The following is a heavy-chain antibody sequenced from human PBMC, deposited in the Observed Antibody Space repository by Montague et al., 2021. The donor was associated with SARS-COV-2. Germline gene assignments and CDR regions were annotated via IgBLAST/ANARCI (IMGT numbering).Heavy chain of an antibody. CDR2: ISYSGST. Sequence: SETLSLTCSVSGDSISNYSWSWIRQSPGKGLEWIGYISYSGSTNYNPSLPSRVTISVDTSKNQVSLKLTSVTAADTAVYYCARHLRVTTVTSHMYHYAMDVWGQGTTVTVSS. D-gene: IGHD4-11*01. CDR1: GDSISNYS. V-gene: IGHV4-59*08. J-gene: IGHJ6*02. CDR3: ARHLRVTTVTSHMYHYAMDV.